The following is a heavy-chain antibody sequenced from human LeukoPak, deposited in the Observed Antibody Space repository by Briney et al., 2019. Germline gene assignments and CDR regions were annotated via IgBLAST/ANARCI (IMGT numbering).Heavy chain of an antibody. CDR3: AKGTYSSSWYSDY. CDR2: ISYDGSNK. CDR1: GFTFTSYG. V-gene: IGHV3-30*18. Sequence: PGGSLRLSCAASGFTFTSYGMHWVRQAPGKGLEWVAVISYDGSNKYYADSVKGRFTISRDNSKNTLYLLMISLRAEDTAVYYCAKGTYSSSWYSDYWGQGTLVTVSS. D-gene: IGHD6-13*01. J-gene: IGHJ4*02.